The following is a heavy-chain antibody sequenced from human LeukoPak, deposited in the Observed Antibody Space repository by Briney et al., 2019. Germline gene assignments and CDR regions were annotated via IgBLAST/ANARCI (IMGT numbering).Heavy chain of an antibody. V-gene: IGHV3-23*01. Sequence: PGGSLRLSCAASGFSFSSYGMSWVRQAPGKGLEWVSAISGGGVTTYYADSVKGRFTFSRDNSKNTLYLQMHSLRVEDTAVYYCAKDRPYITSWYGCSTPWGQGTLVTVSS. CDR1: GFSFSSYG. J-gene: IGHJ5*02. CDR2: ISGGGVTT. CDR3: AKDRPYITSWYGCSTP. D-gene: IGHD6-13*01.